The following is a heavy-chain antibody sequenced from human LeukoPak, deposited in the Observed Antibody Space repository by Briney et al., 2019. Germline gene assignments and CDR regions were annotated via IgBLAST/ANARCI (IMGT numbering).Heavy chain of an antibody. CDR1: GFTFDDYG. CDR3: ARDQSSYGDYHFDY. V-gene: IGHV3-66*01. Sequence: GGSLRLSCAASGFTFDDYGMSWVRQAPGKGLEWVSVIYSGGSTYYADSVKGRFTISRDNSKNTLYLQMNSLRAEDTAVYYCARDQSSYGDYHFDYWGQGTLVTVSS. D-gene: IGHD4-17*01. CDR2: IYSGGST. J-gene: IGHJ4*02.